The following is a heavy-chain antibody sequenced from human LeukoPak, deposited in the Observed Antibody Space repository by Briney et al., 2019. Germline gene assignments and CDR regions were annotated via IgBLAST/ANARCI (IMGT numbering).Heavy chain of an antibody. CDR1: GFTFSSYS. CDR2: IKQDGSEK. CDR3: AREFPYYYYYMDV. V-gene: IGHV3-7*01. J-gene: IGHJ6*03. Sequence: GGSLRLSCAASGFTFSSYSMNWVRQAPGKGLEWVANIKQDGSEKYYVDSVKDRFTISRDNAKNSLYLQMNSLRAEDTAVYYCAREFPYYYYYMDVWGKGTTVTVSS.